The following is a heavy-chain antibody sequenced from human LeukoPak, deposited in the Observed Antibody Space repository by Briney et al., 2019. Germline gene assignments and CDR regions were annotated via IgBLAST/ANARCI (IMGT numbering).Heavy chain of an antibody. Sequence: SETLSLTCTVSGGSISSHYWSWIRQPPGKGLEWVGYIYYSGTTNYNPSLKSRVTISVDTSKNQFSLKLSSVTAADTAVYYCARHRDGYNYVDYWGQGTLVTVSS. CDR2: IYYSGTT. V-gene: IGHV4-59*08. D-gene: IGHD5-24*01. CDR3: ARHRDGYNYVDY. CDR1: GGSISSHY. J-gene: IGHJ4*02.